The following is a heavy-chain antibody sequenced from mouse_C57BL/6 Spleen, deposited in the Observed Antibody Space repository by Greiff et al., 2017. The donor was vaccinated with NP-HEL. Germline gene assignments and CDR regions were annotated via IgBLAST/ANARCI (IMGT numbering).Heavy chain of an antibody. CDR3: AREPPNYYGSLYYAMDY. CDR1: GYAFSSSW. CDR2: IYPGDGDT. J-gene: IGHJ4*01. V-gene: IGHV1-82*01. Sequence: QVQLQQSGPELVKPGASVKISCKASGYAFSSSWMNWVKQRPGKGLEWIGRIYPGDGDTNYNGKFKGKATLTADKSSSTAYMQLSSLTSEDSAVYFCAREPPNYYGSLYYAMDYWGQGTSVTVSS. D-gene: IGHD1-1*01.